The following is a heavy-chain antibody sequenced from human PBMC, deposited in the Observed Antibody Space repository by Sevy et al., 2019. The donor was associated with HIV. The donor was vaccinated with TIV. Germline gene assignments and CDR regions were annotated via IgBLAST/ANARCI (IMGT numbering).Heavy chain of an antibody. CDR3: ARDGMQTGDFDY. CDR1: GFTFSDYY. Sequence: GGSLRLSCAASGFTFSDYYMSWIRQAPGKGLEWVSYISSSGSTIYYADSMKGRFNISSDNAKNSLYLQMNSLRAEDTAVYYCARDGMQTGDFDYWGQGTLVTVSS. V-gene: IGHV3-11*01. D-gene: IGHD1-26*01. J-gene: IGHJ4*02. CDR2: ISSSGSTI.